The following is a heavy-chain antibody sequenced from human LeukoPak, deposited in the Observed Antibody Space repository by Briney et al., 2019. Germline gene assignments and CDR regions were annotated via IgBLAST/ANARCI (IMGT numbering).Heavy chain of an antibody. CDR3: ARVVGDSVGYFDY. CDR2: INPNSGST. Sequence: ASVKVSCKASGYTFTDYYIHWVRQAPGQGLEWMGWINPNSGSTNYAQKFQGRVTMTRDTSISTAYMELSSLRSDDTAVYYCARVVGDSVGYFDYWGQGTLVTVSS. CDR1: GYTFTDYY. V-gene: IGHV1-2*02. J-gene: IGHJ4*02. D-gene: IGHD4-17*01.